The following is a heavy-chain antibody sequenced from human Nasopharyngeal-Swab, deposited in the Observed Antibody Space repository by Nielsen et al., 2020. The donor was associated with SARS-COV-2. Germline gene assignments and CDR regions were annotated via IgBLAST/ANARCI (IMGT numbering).Heavy chain of an antibody. J-gene: IGHJ6*02. D-gene: IGHD3-3*01. Sequence: WIRQPPGKGLEWIGSIYYSGSTYYNPSLKSRVTTSVDTSKNQFSLKLSSVTAADTAVYYCASGRLRFLEWPAEGEFYYYYGMDVWGQGTTVTVSS. CDR2: IYYSGST. CDR3: ASGRLRFLEWPAEGEFYYYYGMDV. V-gene: IGHV4-39*01.